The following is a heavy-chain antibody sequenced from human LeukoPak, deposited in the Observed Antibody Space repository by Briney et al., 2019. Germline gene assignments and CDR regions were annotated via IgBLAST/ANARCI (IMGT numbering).Heavy chain of an antibody. V-gene: IGHV4-59*01. J-gene: IGHJ5*02. CDR1: GGSISSYY. Sequence: SETLSLTCTVSGGSISSYYWSWIRQPPGKGLEWIGYIYYSGSTNYNPSLKSRVTISVDTSKNQFSLKLSSVTAADTAVYYCARDPRPQLLWPSGWFDPWGQGTLVTVSS. D-gene: IGHD3-10*01. CDR2: IYYSGST. CDR3: ARDPRPQLLWPSGWFDP.